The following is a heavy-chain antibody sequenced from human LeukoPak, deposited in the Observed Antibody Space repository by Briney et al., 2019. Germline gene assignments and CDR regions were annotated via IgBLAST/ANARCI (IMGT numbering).Heavy chain of an antibody. CDR2: FDPDDGET. V-gene: IGHV1-24*01. CDR1: GYTLTELS. Sequence: ASVKVSCKVSGYTLTELSMHWARQAPGKGLEWMGGFDPDDGETIYAQKFQGRVTMTEDTSTDTAYMELSSLRSEDTAVYYCATVTTVEGWYFDLWGRGTLVTVSS. CDR3: ATVTTVEGWYFDL. J-gene: IGHJ2*01. D-gene: IGHD4-23*01.